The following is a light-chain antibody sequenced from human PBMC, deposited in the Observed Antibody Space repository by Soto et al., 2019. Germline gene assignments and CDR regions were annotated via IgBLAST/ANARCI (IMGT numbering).Light chain of an antibody. CDR1: TGAVATGHY. V-gene: IGLV7-46*01. CDR3: LLYSGGYV. Sequence: QAVVTQEPSLTVSPGGTVTLTCGSSTGAVATGHYAYWFHQKPGQAPRPLIYDTYNRFSWPPARFSGSLLGGKAALTLSGAQPEDEADYYCLLYSGGYVFGPGTKVTVL. J-gene: IGLJ1*01. CDR2: DTY.